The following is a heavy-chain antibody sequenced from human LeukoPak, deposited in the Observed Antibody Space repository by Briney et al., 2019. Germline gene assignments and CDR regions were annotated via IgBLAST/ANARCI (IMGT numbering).Heavy chain of an antibody. CDR1: GVTFSRYA. D-gene: IGHD1-26*01. V-gene: IGHV3-23*01. CDR2: ISESGTGT. CDR3: AREGYSGSYYFDY. Sequence: GGSLRLSCAASGVTFSRYAMSWVRQAPGKGLEWVSAISESGTGTYYADSVKGRFTISRDNSKNTLYLQMNSLRAEDTAVYYCAREGYSGSYYFDYWGQGTLVTVSS. J-gene: IGHJ4*02.